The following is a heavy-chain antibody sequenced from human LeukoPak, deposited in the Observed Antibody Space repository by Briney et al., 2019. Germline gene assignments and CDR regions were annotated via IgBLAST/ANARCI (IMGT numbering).Heavy chain of an antibody. CDR1: GYTFTSYD. CDR3: ARRRGSGDTSRNWFDP. V-gene: IGHV1-8*01. J-gene: IGHJ5*02. D-gene: IGHD2-21*01. Sequence: ASVKVSCKASGYTFTSYDINWVRQATGQGLEWMGWVNPNSGNSASAQKFQGRVAMTRSTSINTVYMEPSSLTSEDTAVYYCARRRGSGDTSRNWFDPWGQGTLVIVSS. CDR2: VNPNSGNS.